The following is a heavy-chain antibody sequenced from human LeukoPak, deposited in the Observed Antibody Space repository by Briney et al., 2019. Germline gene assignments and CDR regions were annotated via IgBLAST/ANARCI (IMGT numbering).Heavy chain of an antibody. CDR3: ARGGRELRGDYFDY. Sequence: ASVKVSCKASGYTFTGYYMHWVRQAPGQGLEWMGWINPNSGGTNYAQKLQGRVTMTTDTSTSTAYMELRSLRSDDTAVYYCARGGRELRGDYFDYWGQGTLVTVSS. J-gene: IGHJ4*02. V-gene: IGHV1-2*02. CDR2: INPNSGGT. CDR1: GYTFTGYY. D-gene: IGHD1-26*01.